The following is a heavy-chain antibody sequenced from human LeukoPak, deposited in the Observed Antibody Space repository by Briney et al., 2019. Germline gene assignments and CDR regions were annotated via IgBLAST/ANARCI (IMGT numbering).Heavy chain of an antibody. V-gene: IGHV1-69*13. Sequence: GASVKVSCKASGYTFTSYGISWVRQAPGQGLEWMGGIIPIFGTANYAQKFQGRVTITADESTSTAYMELSSLRSEDTAVYYCARSYYYDSSGFPGTNWFDPWGQGTLVTVSS. J-gene: IGHJ5*02. CDR3: ARSYYYDSSGFPGTNWFDP. CDR1: GYTFTSYG. CDR2: IIPIFGTA. D-gene: IGHD3-22*01.